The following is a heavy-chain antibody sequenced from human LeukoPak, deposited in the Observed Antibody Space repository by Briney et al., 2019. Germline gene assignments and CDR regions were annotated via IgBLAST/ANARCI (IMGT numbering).Heavy chain of an antibody. CDR1: GFTFSIYA. D-gene: IGHD3-10*01. V-gene: IGHV3-23*01. J-gene: IGHJ4*02. CDR2: ISGSGDST. Sequence: GGSLRLSCAASGFTFSIYAMSWVRQAPGKGLEWVSVISGSGDSTYYADSVKGRFTISRDNSKNTLYLQMNSLTDEDTAVYYCARDLSGSYMSDYWGQGTLVTVSS. CDR3: ARDLSGSYMSDY.